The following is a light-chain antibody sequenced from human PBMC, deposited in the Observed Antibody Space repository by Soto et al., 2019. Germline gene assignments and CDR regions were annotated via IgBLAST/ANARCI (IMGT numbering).Light chain of an antibody. CDR2: GAS. CDR3: QQYKRWPPIT. V-gene: IGKV3-15*01. CDR1: RNVSTN. J-gene: IGKJ5*01. Sequence: VMTQSPATLSVSPGERGTISCRASRNVSTNLAWYQQKPGLSPRLLMYGASTRTTAVPARFSGSGSGTEFPLTISSLQSQDFAVYYCQQYKRWPPITFGQGTRLEIK.